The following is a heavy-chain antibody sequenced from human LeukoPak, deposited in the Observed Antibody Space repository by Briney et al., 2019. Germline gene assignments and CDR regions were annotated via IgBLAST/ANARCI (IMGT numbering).Heavy chain of an antibody. CDR3: ARYRIAAALDYYMDV. V-gene: IGHV4-61*02. J-gene: IGHJ6*03. CDR2: IYTSGST. CDR1: GGSISSGSYY. Sequence: SQTLSLTCTVSGGSISSGSYYWSWIRQPAGKGLEWIGRIYTSGSTNYNPSLKSRVTISVDTSKNQFSLKLSSVTAADTAVYYCARYRIAAALDYYMDVWGQGTTVTVSS. D-gene: IGHD6-13*01.